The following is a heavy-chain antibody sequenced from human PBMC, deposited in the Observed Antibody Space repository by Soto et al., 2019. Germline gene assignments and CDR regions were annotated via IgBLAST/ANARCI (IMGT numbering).Heavy chain of an antibody. Sequence: GSLRVSCAVSVFYCNNYGINWVRKAPATGLERVSSVSNNDYTYYSDPLKGRFTISRDNAKNSLSRQMNSLRPEDTAVYYCAREDTIIIPAVSDVWGHGTLVTVSS. CDR1: VFYCNNYG. CDR2: VSNNDYT. D-gene: IGHD2-2*01. V-gene: IGHV3-21*01. CDR3: AREDTIIIPAVSDV. J-gene: IGHJ4*01.